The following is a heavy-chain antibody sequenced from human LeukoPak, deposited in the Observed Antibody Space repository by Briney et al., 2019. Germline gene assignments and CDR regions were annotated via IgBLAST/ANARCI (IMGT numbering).Heavy chain of an antibody. J-gene: IGHJ4*02. CDR1: GLIFSDAW. D-gene: IGHD7-27*01. CDR2: IKSKVDGGTV. V-gene: IGHV3-15*07. Sequence: GGSLRLSCVASGLIFSDAWMNWVRQAPGKGLEWVGRIKSKVDGGTVDYAAPVKGRFTISRDDSKSTLYLQLNSLKTEDSAVYYCTKDPPLTGGVYSAYWGQGTVVTVDS. CDR3: TKDPPLTGGVYSAY.